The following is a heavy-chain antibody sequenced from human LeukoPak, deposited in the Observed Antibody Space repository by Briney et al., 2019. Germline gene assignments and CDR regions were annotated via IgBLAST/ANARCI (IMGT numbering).Heavy chain of an antibody. V-gene: IGHV1-2*02. CDR2: ISPNSGDK. CDR3: SRDFCTGGGKCSKTCDY. J-gene: IGHJ4*02. Sequence: ASVKVSCKASGYTFTYYYIHWVRQAPGQGLEWMSCISPNSGDKRSAQKFQGKLSMTSDTSMSTAYVELSSLRSDDTAIYYCSRDFCTGGGKCSKTCDYWGQGTLVTVSS. CDR1: GYTFTYYY. D-gene: IGHD2-8*02.